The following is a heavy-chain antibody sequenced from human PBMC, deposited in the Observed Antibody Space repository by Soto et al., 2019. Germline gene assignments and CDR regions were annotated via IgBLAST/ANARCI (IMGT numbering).Heavy chain of an antibody. V-gene: IGHV3-30-3*01. CDR3: ERMRNWNYDY. Sequence: QVQLVESGGVVVQPGRSLRLSCAASGFTFSSYAMHWVRQAPGKGLEWVAVISYDGSNKYYADSVKGRFTISRDNSKNTLYLQMNSLRAEDTAVYYCERMRNWNYDYWGQGTLVTVSS. D-gene: IGHD1-7*01. CDR1: GFTFSSYA. CDR2: ISYDGSNK. J-gene: IGHJ4*02.